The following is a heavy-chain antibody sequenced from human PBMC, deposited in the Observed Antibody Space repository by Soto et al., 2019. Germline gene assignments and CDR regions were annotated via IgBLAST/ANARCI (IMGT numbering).Heavy chain of an antibody. Sequence: GGSLRLSCADSGFRFSSYSMSWVRQTPGKGLEWVAAITATGDRTYYADSVTGRFTISRDNPKKTHYLQMTSLRAEDTAMYYCATMNGYFEYWGKGTLVTVSS. CDR3: ATMNGYFEY. D-gene: IGHD3-22*01. J-gene: IGHJ4*02. CDR2: ITATGDRT. CDR1: GFRFSSYS. V-gene: IGHV3-23*01.